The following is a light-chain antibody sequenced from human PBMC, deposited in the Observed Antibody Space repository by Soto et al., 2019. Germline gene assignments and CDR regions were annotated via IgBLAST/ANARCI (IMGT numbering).Light chain of an antibody. Sequence: QSVLTQPASVSGSPGQSITISCTGTSSDVGGYNYVSWYQQYPGKVPKVMLYEVSNRPSGVSNRFSGSKSGNTASLTISGLQAEDEADYYCSSYTTSTTPVVLGGGTKLTVL. CDR3: SSYTTSTTPVV. J-gene: IGLJ2*01. CDR2: EVS. CDR1: SSDVGGYNY. V-gene: IGLV2-14*01.